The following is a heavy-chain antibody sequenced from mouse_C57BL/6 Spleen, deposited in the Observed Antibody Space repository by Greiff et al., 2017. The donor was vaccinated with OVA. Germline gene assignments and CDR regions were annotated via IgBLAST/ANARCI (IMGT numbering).Heavy chain of an antibody. CDR2: IHPNSGST. Sequence: VQLQQPGAELVKPGASVKLSCKASGYTFTSYWMHWVKQRPGQGLEWIGMIHPNSGSTNYNEKFKSKATLTVDKSSSTAYMQLSSLTSEDSAGYYCARPGYYEDMDDWGQGTSVTVSS. D-gene: IGHD2-3*01. CDR1: GYTFTSYW. V-gene: IGHV1-64*01. J-gene: IGHJ4*01. CDR3: ARPGYYEDMDD.